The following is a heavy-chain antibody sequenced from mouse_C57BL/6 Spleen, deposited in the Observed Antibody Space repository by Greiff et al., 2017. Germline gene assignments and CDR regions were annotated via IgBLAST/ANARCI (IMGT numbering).Heavy chain of an antibody. CDR1: GYTFTSYG. J-gene: IGHJ1*03. CDR2: IYPRSGNP. CDR3: ARPLYGSSYDWYCDV. V-gene: IGHV1-81*01. D-gene: IGHD1-1*01. Sequence: VQLQQSGAELARPGASVKLSCKASGYTFTSYGISWVKQRTGQGLEWIGEIYPRSGNPYYNEKFKGKATLTADKSSSTAYMELRSLTSEDSAVYFCARPLYGSSYDWYCDVWGTGTTVTVSS.